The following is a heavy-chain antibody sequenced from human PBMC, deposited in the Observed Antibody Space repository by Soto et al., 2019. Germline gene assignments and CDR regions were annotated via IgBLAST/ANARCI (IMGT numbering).Heavy chain of an antibody. CDR1: GYTFTSYG. V-gene: IGHV1-18*01. J-gene: IGHJ4*02. Sequence: QVQLVQSGAEVKKPGASVKVSCKASGYTFTSYGISWVRQAPGQGLEWMGWISAYNGNTNYAQKLQVRVTMTTDTARSTAYMELRSLRSDATAVYYCARGSGRRIAVAGYDYWGQGPLVTVSS. CDR2: ISAYNGNT. CDR3: ARGSGRRIAVAGYDY. D-gene: IGHD6-19*01.